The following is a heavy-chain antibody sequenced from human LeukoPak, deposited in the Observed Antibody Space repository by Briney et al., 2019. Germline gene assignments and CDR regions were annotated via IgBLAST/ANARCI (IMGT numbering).Heavy chain of an antibody. Sequence: PGVSLRLSCAASGFTFDDYAMHWVRQAPGKGLEWVSGISWNSGSIGYADSVKGRFTISRDNAKNSLYLQMNSLRAEDTALYYCAKDRGYSYGSGDAFDIWGQVTMVTVSS. V-gene: IGHV3-9*01. CDR3: AKDRGYSYGSGDAFDI. D-gene: IGHD5-18*01. J-gene: IGHJ3*02. CDR1: GFTFDDYA. CDR2: ISWNSGSI.